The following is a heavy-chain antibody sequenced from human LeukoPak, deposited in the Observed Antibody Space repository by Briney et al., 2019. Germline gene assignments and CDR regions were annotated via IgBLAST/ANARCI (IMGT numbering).Heavy chain of an antibody. D-gene: IGHD6-13*01. V-gene: IGHV3-21*01. Sequence: GGSLRLSCAASGVTFSSYSMNWVRQAPGKGLEWVSSISSSSSYIYYADSVKGRFTISRNNSKNTLYLQMNSLRAEDTAVYYCARDIGAARYFDYWGQGTQVTVSS. CDR2: ISSSSSYI. CDR1: GVTFSSYS. CDR3: ARDIGAARYFDY. J-gene: IGHJ4*02.